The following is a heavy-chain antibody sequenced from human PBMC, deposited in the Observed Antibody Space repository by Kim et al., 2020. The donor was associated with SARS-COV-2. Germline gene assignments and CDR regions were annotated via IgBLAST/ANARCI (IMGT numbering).Heavy chain of an antibody. CDR3: TTGPQVATWGHHYPMDV. CDR1: GFTFSNAW. J-gene: IGHJ6*02. CDR2: IESKTDGGTT. V-gene: IGHV3-15*04. Sequence: GGSLRLSCTASGFTFSNAWMSWVRQSPGKGLEWVGLIESKTDGGTTDYAAPVKGRFTISRDDSENTLYLQMNSLKTEDTAVYYCTTGPQVATWGHHYPMDVWGQGTTVTVSS. D-gene: IGHD5-12*01.